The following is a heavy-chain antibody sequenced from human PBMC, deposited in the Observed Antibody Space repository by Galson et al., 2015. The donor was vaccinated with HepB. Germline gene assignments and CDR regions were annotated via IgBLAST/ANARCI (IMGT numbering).Heavy chain of an antibody. CDR2: ISGSGGST. Sequence: SLRLSCAASGFTFSSYAMSWVRQAPGKGLEWVSAISGSGGSTYYADSVKGRFTISRDNSKNTLYLQMNSLRAEDTAVYYCAFSPFPFGESYYYYYGMDVWGQGTTVTVSS. J-gene: IGHJ6*02. CDR1: GFTFSSYA. V-gene: IGHV3-23*01. CDR3: AFSPFPFGESYYYYYGMDV. D-gene: IGHD3-10*01.